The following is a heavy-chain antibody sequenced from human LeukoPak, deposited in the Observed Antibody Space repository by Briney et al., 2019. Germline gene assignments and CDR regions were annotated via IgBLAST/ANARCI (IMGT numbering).Heavy chain of an antibody. CDR2: IRYDGSDK. CDR3: AKARVVVAATTYCIDY. V-gene: IGHV3-30*02. CDR1: GFTFSTYG. Sequence: PGGSLRLSCAASGFTFSTYGMYWVRQAPGKELEWVAFIRYDGSDKYYGDSVKGRFTISRDNSKNTLYLQMDSLRAEDTAVYYCAKARVVVAATTYCIDYWGQGTLVTVSS. D-gene: IGHD2-15*01. J-gene: IGHJ4*02.